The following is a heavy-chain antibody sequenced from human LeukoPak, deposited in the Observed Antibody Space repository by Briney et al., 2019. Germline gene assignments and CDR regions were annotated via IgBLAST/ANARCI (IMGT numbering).Heavy chain of an antibody. CDR1: GGSISSYY. CDR3: ARVYYYDSSGYQPSYYFDY. J-gene: IGHJ4*02. V-gene: IGHV4-59*01. CDR2: IYYSGST. Sequence: RPSETLSLTCTVSGGSISSYYWSWIRQPPGKGLEWIGYIYYSGSTNYNPSLKSRVTISVDTSKNQFSLKLSSVTAADTAAYYCARVYYYDSSGYQPSYYFDYWGQGTLVTVSS. D-gene: IGHD3-22*01.